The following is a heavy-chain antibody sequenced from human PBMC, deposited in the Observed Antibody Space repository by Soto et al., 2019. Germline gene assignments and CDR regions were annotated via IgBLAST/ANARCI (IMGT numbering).Heavy chain of an antibody. CDR3: ARDTDYYGMDV. CDR1: GFTVSHNY. D-gene: IGHD4-17*01. CDR2: IYSASST. V-gene: IGHV3-53*01. J-gene: IGHJ6*02. Sequence: EVQLVESGGGLIQPGGSLRLSCAASGFTVSHNYMSWVRQAPGEGLEWVSVIYSASSTYYADSVKGRFTISRDNSKNTLYLQMNSLRAEDTAVYYGARDTDYYGMDVWGQGTTVTVSS.